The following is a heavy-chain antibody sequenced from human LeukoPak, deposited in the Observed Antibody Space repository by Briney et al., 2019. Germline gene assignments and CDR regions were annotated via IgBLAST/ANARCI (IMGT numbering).Heavy chain of an antibody. CDR2: IYYSGST. V-gene: IGHV4-39*01. Sequence: KPSETLSLTCTVSGGSISSSSYYWGWIRQPPGKGLEWIGSIYYSGSTYYNPSLKSRVTISVDTSKNQFSPKLSSVTAADTAVYYCATTGFWSGYWVDYWGQGTLVTVSS. CDR1: GGSISSSSYY. J-gene: IGHJ4*02. CDR3: ATTGFWSGYWVDY. D-gene: IGHD3-3*01.